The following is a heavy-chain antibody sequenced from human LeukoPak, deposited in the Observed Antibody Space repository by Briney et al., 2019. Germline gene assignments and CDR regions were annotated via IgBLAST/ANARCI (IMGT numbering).Heavy chain of an antibody. CDR2: IIPIFGTA. Sequence: SVKVSCKASGYTFTSYAMNWVRQATGQGLEWMGGIIPIFGTANYAQKFQGRVTITADESTSTAYMELSSLRSEDTAVYYCARDYPDRYNWNYREGYYGMDVWGQGTTVTVSS. V-gene: IGHV1-69*13. J-gene: IGHJ6*02. CDR3: ARDYPDRYNWNYREGYYGMDV. D-gene: IGHD1-7*01. CDR1: GYTFTSYA.